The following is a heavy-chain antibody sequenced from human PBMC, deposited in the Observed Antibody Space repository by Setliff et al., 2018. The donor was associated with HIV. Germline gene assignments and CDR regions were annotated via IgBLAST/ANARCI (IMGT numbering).Heavy chain of an antibody. D-gene: IGHD3-3*01. CDR2: INSDGSST. V-gene: IGHV3-74*01. CDR3: ARRNTIFGVVINGDY. CDR1: GFTFSSYW. Sequence: GGSLRLSCAASGFTFSSYWMHWVRQAPGKGLVWVSRINSDGSSTSYADSVKGRFTISRDNAKNTLYLQMNSLRAEDTAVYYCARRNTIFGVVINGDYWGQGTLVTVSS. J-gene: IGHJ4*02.